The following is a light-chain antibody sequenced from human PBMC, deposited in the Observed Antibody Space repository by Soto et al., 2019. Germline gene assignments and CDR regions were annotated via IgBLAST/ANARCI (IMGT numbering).Light chain of an antibody. V-gene: IGLV2-14*01. CDR3: SSFTSSNTLPI. J-gene: IGLJ2*01. CDR1: SSDVGGYKY. CDR2: DVS. Sequence: QSVLTQPASVSGSPGQSITISCTGTSSDVGGYKYVSWYQQHPGKAPKLMIYDVSARPSGVSNRFTGSKSGNTASLTISVLQAEDEADYYCSSFTSSNTLPIFGGGTKVTVL.